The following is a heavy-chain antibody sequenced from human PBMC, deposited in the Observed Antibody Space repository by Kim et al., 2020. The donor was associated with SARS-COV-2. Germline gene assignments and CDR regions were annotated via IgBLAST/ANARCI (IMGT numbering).Heavy chain of an antibody. J-gene: IGHJ4*02. CDR3: ARAQAVAGLKGPGYYFDY. Sequence: GGSLRLSCAASGFTVSSNYMSWVRQAPGKGLEWVSVIYSGGSTYYADSVKGRFTISRDNSKNTLYLQMNSLRAEDTAVYYCARAQAVAGLKGPGYYFDYWGQGTLVTVSS. V-gene: IGHV3-53*01. CDR1: GFTVSSNY. D-gene: IGHD6-19*01. CDR2: IYSGGST.